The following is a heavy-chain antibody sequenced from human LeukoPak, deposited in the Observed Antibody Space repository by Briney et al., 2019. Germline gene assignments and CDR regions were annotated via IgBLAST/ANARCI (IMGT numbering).Heavy chain of an antibody. CDR3: ARDHSSSWYEGYYFDY. Sequence: GASVKVSCKASGYTFTGYYMHRVRQAPGQGLEWMGWINPNSGGTNYAQKFQGRVTMTRDTSISTAYMELSRLRSDDTAVYYCARDHSSSWYEGYYFDYWGQGTLVTVSS. V-gene: IGHV1-2*02. CDR1: GYTFTGYY. J-gene: IGHJ4*02. CDR2: INPNSGGT. D-gene: IGHD6-13*01.